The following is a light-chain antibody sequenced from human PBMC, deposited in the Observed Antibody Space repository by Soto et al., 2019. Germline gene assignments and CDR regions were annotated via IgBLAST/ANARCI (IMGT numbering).Light chain of an antibody. J-gene: IGKJ4*01. CDR2: AAS. Sequence: DIQLTQSPSFLSASVGDRVTITCRASQGISSYLAWYQQKPGKAPKLLIYAASTLQSGVPSRFSGSGSGTEFTLTISSLQPEDFATYYCQQLNSYHITFGGGTKVDIK. CDR3: QQLNSYHIT. CDR1: QGISSY. V-gene: IGKV1-9*01.